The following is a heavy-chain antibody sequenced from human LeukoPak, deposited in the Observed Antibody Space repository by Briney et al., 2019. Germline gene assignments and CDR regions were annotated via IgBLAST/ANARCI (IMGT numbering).Heavy chain of an antibody. V-gene: IGHV3-13*01. CDR1: GFTLSSYD. Sequence: GGSLRLSCAASGFTLSSYDMHWVRHATGKGLEWVSAIGTAGDTYYPGSVKGRFTISRENAKNSLYLQMNSLRAGDTAVYYCARGQNDSSGYYYYYFDYWGQGTLVTVSS. D-gene: IGHD3-22*01. CDR3: ARGQNDSSGYYYYYFDY. CDR2: IGTAGDT. J-gene: IGHJ4*02.